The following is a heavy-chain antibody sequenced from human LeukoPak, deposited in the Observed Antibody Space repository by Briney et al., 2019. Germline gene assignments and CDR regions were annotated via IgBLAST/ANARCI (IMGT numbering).Heavy chain of an antibody. V-gene: IGHV4-59*01. D-gene: IGHD3-22*01. CDR3: ARDQGYYDSSGYYYYYYGMDV. CDR2: IYYSGST. Sequence: PSDTLSLTCTVSGGSISSYYWSWIRQPPGKGLEWIGYIYYSGSTNYNPSLKSRVTISVDTSKNQFSLKLSSVTAADTAVYYCARDQGYYDSSGYYYYYYGMDVWGQGTTVTVSS. CDR1: GGSISSYY. J-gene: IGHJ6*02.